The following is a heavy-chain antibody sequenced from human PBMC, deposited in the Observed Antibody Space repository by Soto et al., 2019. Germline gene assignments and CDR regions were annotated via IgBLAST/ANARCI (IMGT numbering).Heavy chain of an antibody. V-gene: IGHV3-23*01. CDR2: ISGSADNT. Sequence: GGSLRLSCAASGFSVSDYAMTWVRQAPGKGLEWVSSISGSADNTYYADSVKGRFAISRDNSKNTLYLQMDSLRVEDTAVYYCAKYSGSYQGAFDIWGQGTVVTVSS. D-gene: IGHD1-26*01. J-gene: IGHJ3*02. CDR3: AKYSGSYQGAFDI. CDR1: GFSVSDYA.